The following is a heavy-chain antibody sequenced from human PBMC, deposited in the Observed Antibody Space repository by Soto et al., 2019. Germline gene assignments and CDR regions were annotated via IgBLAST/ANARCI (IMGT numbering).Heavy chain of an antibody. CDR3: ARGGSSSSWSEFDY. Sequence: QVQLVQSGAEVKKPGSSVKVSCKASGGTFSSYAISWVRQAPGQGLEWMGGIIPIFGTANYAQKFQGRVTITADESTSTDYMELSSLRSEDTAVYYCARGGSSSSWSEFDYWGQGTLVTVSS. J-gene: IGHJ4*02. V-gene: IGHV1-69*01. CDR2: IIPIFGTA. D-gene: IGHD6-13*01. CDR1: GGTFSSYA.